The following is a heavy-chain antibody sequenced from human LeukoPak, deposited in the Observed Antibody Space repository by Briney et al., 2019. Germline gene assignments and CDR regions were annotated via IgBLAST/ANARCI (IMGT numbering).Heavy chain of an antibody. D-gene: IGHD2-2*01. Sequence: GGSLRLSCAASGFTVSSNYMSWVRQAPGKGLEWVSVIYSGGSTYYADSVKGRFTISRDNSKNTLYLQMNSLRAEGTAVYYCARDVIDCSSTSCSNWFDPWGQGTLVTVSS. J-gene: IGHJ5*02. CDR2: IYSGGST. CDR1: GFTVSSNY. V-gene: IGHV3-53*01. CDR3: ARDVIDCSSTSCSNWFDP.